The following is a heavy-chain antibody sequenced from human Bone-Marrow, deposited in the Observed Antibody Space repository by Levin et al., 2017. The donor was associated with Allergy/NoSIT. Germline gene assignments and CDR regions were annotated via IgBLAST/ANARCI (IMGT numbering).Heavy chain of an antibody. CDR3: ARDHGDSSDAFAI. J-gene: IGHJ3*02. V-gene: IGHV4-61*01. D-gene: IGHD4-17*01. CDR2: VSYSGTT. Sequence: SQTLPLTCSVSGGSVRSQNYYWSWIRQPPGKPLEWIGYVSYSGTTTYSPSLESRVTISLGTSENQFSLRLTSLTAADTDVYYCARDHGDSSDAFAIWGQGTMVTVSS. CDR1: GGSVRSQNYY.